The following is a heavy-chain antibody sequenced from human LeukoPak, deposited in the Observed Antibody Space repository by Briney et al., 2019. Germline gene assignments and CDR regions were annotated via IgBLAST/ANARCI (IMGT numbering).Heavy chain of an antibody. CDR2: IETSGNT. V-gene: IGHV4-4*07. CDR1: GGSISSYY. J-gene: IGHJ3*02. D-gene: IGHD3-3*01. Sequence: SSEALSLTCTVSGGSISSYYWSWIRQPAGKGLEWIGRIETSGNTNYKPSLKSRVTMSVDTSKNQFSLKLSSVTAADTAVYYCARDSPFEWAVFGDSFDIWGQGTVVTVSS. CDR3: ARDSPFEWAVFGDSFDI.